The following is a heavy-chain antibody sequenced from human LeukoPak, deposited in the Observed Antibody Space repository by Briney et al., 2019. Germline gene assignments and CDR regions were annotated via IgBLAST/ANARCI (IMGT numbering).Heavy chain of an antibody. V-gene: IGHV4-39*02. J-gene: IGHJ4*02. Sequence: SETLSLTCTVSGGSISSNNYYWGWIRQPPGKGLEWIGSLYHTGSAYYNPSLKSRVTISMDVSKNHFSLKLSSVTAADTAVYYCALQGGDARLTKLRGVVIHNFHFWGQGTLVTVSS. CDR1: GGSISSNNYY. CDR2: LYHTGSA. CDR3: ALQGGDARLTKLRGVVIHNFHF. D-gene: IGHD3-10*01.